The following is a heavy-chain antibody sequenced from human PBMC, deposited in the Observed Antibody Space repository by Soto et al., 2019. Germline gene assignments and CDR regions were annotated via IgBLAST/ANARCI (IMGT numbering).Heavy chain of an antibody. CDR1: GVTFSSYA. V-gene: IGHV1-69*06. CDR2: IIPIVGTA. CDR3: ARQPPDGYNYYFDY. Sequence: QVQLVQSGAEVKKPGFSVKVSCKSSGVTFSSYAISWVLQAPGQGLEWMGGIIPIVGTANYAQKFQGIVTITADKSTSTAYMELSSLRSEETDVYYCARQPPDGYNYYFDYWGQETLVTVSS. D-gene: IGHD1-1*01. J-gene: IGHJ4*02.